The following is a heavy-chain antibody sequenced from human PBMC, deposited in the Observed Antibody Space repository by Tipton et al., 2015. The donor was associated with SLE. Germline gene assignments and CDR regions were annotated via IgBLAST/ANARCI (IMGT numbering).Heavy chain of an antibody. CDR3: ARSRIPSWYFDL. J-gene: IGHJ2*01. CDR1: GYDFDHYW. D-gene: IGHD2-21*01. CDR2: IYPGDSDT. V-gene: IGHV5-51*03. Sequence: VQLVQSGAEVKKPGESLKISCKASGYDFDHYWIGWVRQMPGKGLELMGIIYPGDSDTRYSPSFQGQVTISADKFNSTAYLQWSSLKASDSAMYYCARSRIPSWYFDLWGRGTLVSVSS.